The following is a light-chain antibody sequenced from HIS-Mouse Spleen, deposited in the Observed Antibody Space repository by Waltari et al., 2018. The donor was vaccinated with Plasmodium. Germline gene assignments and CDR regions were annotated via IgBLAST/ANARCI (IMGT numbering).Light chain of an antibody. CDR2: AAS. V-gene: IGKV1-8*01. CDR3: QQYYSYPRT. J-gene: IGKJ4*01. CDR1: QGISSY. Sequence: AIRMTQSPSSFSASTGDRVTITCRASQGISSYLAWYQQKPGKAPKLLIYAASTLKSGVPSRFSGSGSGTEFTLTISCLQSEDFATYYCQQYYSYPRTFGGGTKVEIK.